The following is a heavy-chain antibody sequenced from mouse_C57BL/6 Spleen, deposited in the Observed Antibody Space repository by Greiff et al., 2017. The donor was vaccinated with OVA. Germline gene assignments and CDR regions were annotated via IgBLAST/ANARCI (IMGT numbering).Heavy chain of an antibody. CDR1: GFSLTSYG. CDR3: ARKGDYYGSSDYAMDY. CDR2: IWSGGST. V-gene: IGHV2-2*01. J-gene: IGHJ4*01. D-gene: IGHD1-1*01. Sequence: VQLQQSGPGLVQPSQSLSITCTVSGFSLTSYGVHWVRQSPGKGLEWLGVIWSGGSTDYNAAFISRLSISKDNSKSQVFFKMNSLQADDTAIYYCARKGDYYGSSDYAMDYWGQGTSVTVSS.